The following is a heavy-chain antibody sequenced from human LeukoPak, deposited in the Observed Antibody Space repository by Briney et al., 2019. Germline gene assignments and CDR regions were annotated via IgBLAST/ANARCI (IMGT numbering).Heavy chain of an antibody. Sequence: GGSLRLSCAASGFTFSSYAMHWVRQAPGKGLEWVAVISYDGSNKYYADSVKGRFTISRDNSKNTLYLQMNSLRAEDTAVYYCARDLGYSSGWYYFDYWGQGTLVTVSS. CDR2: ISYDGSNK. V-gene: IGHV3-30-3*01. CDR3: ARDLGYSSGWYYFDY. CDR1: GFTFSSYA. D-gene: IGHD6-19*01. J-gene: IGHJ4*02.